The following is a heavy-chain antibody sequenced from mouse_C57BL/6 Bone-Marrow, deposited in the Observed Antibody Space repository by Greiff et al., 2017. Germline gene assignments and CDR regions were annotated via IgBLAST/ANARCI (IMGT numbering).Heavy chain of an antibody. V-gene: IGHV1-5*01. CDR1: GYTFTSYW. CDR2: IYPGNSDT. Sequence: VQLQQSGTVLARPGASVKMSCKTSGYTFTSYWMHWVKQRPGQGLEWIGAIYPGNSDTSYNQKFKGKAKLTAVTSASTAYMELSSLTNEDSAVYYCTRTDYYGSSTVDYWGQGTTLTVSS. CDR3: TRTDYYGSSTVDY. D-gene: IGHD1-1*01. J-gene: IGHJ2*01.